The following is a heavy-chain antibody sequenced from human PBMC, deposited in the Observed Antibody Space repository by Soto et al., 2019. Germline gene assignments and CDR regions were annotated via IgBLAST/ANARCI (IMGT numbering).Heavy chain of an antibody. Sequence: QLQLQQSGPRVVKPSEALSLTCTVSGISINSTNYYWGWLRQPTGKGLEWIGSILYSGTTYFNPSRKCRVPLSVDTSKSQFSMKLTSLTAADTSVYYCARQGHKKTLMLTGYGLDVWGQGTTVTVSS. V-gene: IGHV4-39*01. CDR3: ARQGHKKTLMLTGYGLDV. CDR2: ILYSGTT. D-gene: IGHD2-8*01. CDR1: GISINSTNYY. J-gene: IGHJ6*02.